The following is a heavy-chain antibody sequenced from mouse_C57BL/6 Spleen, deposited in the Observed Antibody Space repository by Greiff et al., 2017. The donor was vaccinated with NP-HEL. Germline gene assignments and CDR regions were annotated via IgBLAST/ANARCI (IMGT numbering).Heavy chain of an antibody. J-gene: IGHJ3*01. V-gene: IGHV1-69*01. Sequence: QVQLQQPGAELVMPGASVKLSCKASGYTFTSYWMHWVKQRPGPGLEWIGEIDPSDSYTNYNQKFKGKSTLTVDKSSSTAYMQLSSLTSEDSAVYYCARSEVDRFAYWGQGTLVTVSA. CDR1: GYTFTSYW. CDR3: ARSEVDRFAY. D-gene: IGHD1-1*01. CDR2: IDPSDSYT.